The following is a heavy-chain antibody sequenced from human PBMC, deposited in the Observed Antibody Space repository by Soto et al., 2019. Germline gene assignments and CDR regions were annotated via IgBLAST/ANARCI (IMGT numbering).Heavy chain of an antibody. CDR3: ARMGWSGYAIKYYYYYYMDV. CDR1: GGSISSYY. D-gene: IGHD3-3*01. J-gene: IGHJ6*03. CDR2: IYYSGST. Sequence: SETLSLTCTVSGGSISSYYWSWIRQPPGKGLEWIGYIYYSGSTNYNPSLKSRVTISVDTSKNQFSLKLSSVTAADTAVYYCARMGWSGYAIKYYYYYYMDVWGKGTTVTVSS. V-gene: IGHV4-59*01.